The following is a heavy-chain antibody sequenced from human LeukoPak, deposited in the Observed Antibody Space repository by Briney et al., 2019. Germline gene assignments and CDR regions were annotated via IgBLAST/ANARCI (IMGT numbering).Heavy chain of an antibody. CDR3: ARDPSNTSGWYIWFDF. Sequence: GASVTVSFKASGYTFKNYGISWVGQAPGQGGERMGWVSTYNGDTKHAQKVQGRLTLTADASTSTAYMELRGLRSDDTAVYYCARDPSNTSGWYIWFDFWGQGTLVTVSS. CDR2: VSTYNGDT. V-gene: IGHV1-18*04. D-gene: IGHD6-19*01. J-gene: IGHJ5*01. CDR1: GYTFKNYG.